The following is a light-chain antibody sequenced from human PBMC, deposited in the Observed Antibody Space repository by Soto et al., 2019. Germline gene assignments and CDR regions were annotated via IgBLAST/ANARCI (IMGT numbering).Light chain of an antibody. CDR3: HEYNTWPWT. CDR1: QGLNRN. CDR2: GAS. Sequence: TQSPATLRVSHGETATLPCTTSQGLNRNLAWYEQKLGQAPRVLIYGASTRAAGIPARFSGSGSGTEFILTISSLQSEDFAVYYCHEYNTWPWTFGQGTKVDI. V-gene: IGKV3-15*01. J-gene: IGKJ1*01.